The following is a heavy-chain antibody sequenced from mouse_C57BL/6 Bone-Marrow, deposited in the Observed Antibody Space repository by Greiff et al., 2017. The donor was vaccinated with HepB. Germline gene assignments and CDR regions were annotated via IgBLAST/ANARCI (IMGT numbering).Heavy chain of an antibody. Sequence: DVKLVESGGGLVQPKGSLKLSCAASGFSFNTYAMNWVRQAPGKGLEWVARIRSKSNNYATYYADSVKDRFTISRDDSESMLYLQMNNLKTEDTAMYYCVRHKGPYYYAMDYWGQGTSVTVSS. D-gene: IGHD1-3*01. CDR1: GFSFNTYA. V-gene: IGHV10-1*01. CDR2: IRSKSNNYAT. J-gene: IGHJ4*01. CDR3: VRHKGPYYYAMDY.